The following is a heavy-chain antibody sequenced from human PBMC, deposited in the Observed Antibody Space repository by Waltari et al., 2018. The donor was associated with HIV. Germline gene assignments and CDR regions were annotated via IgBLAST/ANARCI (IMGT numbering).Heavy chain of an antibody. D-gene: IGHD2-21*02. CDR1: VFIVSRNT. V-gene: IGHV3-66*01. Sequence: EEQLVESGGGLVQPRGSLRLPCARLVFIVSRNTHPRVRQAPGKGMEWLSVIYSGGNTYYADSVKGRFTSSRENSKNTLYLQMNSLRAEDTAVYYCASIAYCGCDCYPRGMDVWGQGTTVTVSS. CDR2: IYSGGNT. J-gene: IGHJ6*02. CDR3: ASIAYCGCDCYPRGMDV.